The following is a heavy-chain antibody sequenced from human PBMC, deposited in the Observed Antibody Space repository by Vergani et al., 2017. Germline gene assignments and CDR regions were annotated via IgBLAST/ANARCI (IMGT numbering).Heavy chain of an antibody. J-gene: IGHJ4*02. CDR2: IYYSGST. CDR3: ARRSGIVYDIFSGTQYFFDF. Sequence: QLQLQESDPGLVKPSATLSLTCSVSGASIRSSNYYLGWIRQPPGKGLEWIAIIYYSGSTYYNPSLKSRVTISVDTSKNQFSLKLSSVTAADTAVYFCARRSGIVYDIFSGTQYFFDFWGQGTLVTVSS. D-gene: IGHD3-9*01. V-gene: IGHV4-39*01. CDR1: GASIRSSNYY.